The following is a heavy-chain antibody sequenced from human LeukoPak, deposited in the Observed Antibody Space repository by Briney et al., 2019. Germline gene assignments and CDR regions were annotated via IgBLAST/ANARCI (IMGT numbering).Heavy chain of an antibody. V-gene: IGHV3-11*03. D-gene: IGHD4-17*01. J-gene: IGHJ3*02. CDR1: GFTFSDYY. CDR2: ISSSSSYT. Sequence: PGGSLRLSCAASGFTFSDYYMSWIRQAPGKGLEWVSYISSSSSYTNYADSVKGRFTISRDNAKNSLYLQMNSMRAEDTAVYYCAKARLRNDAFDIWGQGTRVTVSS. CDR3: AKARLRNDAFDI.